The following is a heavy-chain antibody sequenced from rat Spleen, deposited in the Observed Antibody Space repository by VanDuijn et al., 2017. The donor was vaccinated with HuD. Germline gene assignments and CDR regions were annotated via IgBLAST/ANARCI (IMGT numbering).Heavy chain of an antibody. CDR2: ISSGGTT. Sequence: QVQLKESGPGLVQPSQTLSLTCTVSGLSLTSNGVSWVRQPPGKGLEWIAAISSGGTTYYNSVFKSRLSISRDTSKSQVILKMNSLQTEDTAIYFCTRDRHGYNFDYWGQGVKVTVSS. CDR1: GLSLTSNG. V-gene: IGHV2S12*01. CDR3: TRDRHGYNFDY. D-gene: IGHD1-7*01. J-gene: IGHJ2*01.